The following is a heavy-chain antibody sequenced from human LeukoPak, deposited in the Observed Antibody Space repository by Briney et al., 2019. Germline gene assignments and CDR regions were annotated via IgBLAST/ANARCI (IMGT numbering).Heavy chain of an antibody. J-gene: IGHJ3*02. CDR1: GGSFSGYC. CDR2: INHSGST. D-gene: IGHD3-22*01. CDR3: ARELYSSGYHDAFDI. Sequence: SETLSLTCAVYGGSFSGYCWSWIRQPPGKGLEWIGEINHSGSTNYNPSLKGRVTISVDTSKNQFSLKLSSVTAADTAVYYCARELYSSGYHDAFDIWGQGTMVTVSS. V-gene: IGHV4-34*01.